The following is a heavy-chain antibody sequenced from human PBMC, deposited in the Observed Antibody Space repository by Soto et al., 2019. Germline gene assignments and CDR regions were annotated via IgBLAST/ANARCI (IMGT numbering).Heavy chain of an antibody. J-gene: IGHJ4*02. V-gene: IGHV3-15*01. Sequence: EVQLVESGGGLVKPGGSLRLSCAASGFTFSNAWMSWVRQAPGKGLEWVGRIKSKTDGGTTDYAAPVKGRFTISRDDSKNTLYLQMNSLKTEDTAVYYCTTDLVGATTREDYWGQGTLVTVSS. CDR1: GFTFSNAW. CDR2: IKSKTDGGTT. D-gene: IGHD1-26*01. CDR3: TTDLVGATTREDY.